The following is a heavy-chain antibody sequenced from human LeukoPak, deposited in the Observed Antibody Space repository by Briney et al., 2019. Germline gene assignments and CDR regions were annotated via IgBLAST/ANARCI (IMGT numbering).Heavy chain of an antibody. V-gene: IGHV1-3*01. CDR3: ARHNDRTRGAFDI. Sequence: GASVKVSCKASGYTFTNYAIHWVRKAPGQRLEWMGWINAGNGNTKYSQKFQGRVTFTRDTSASTAYMELSSLSSEDTAVYYCARHNDRTRGAFDIWGQGTMVTVSS. CDR1: GYTFTNYA. D-gene: IGHD1-1*01. J-gene: IGHJ3*02. CDR2: INAGNGNT.